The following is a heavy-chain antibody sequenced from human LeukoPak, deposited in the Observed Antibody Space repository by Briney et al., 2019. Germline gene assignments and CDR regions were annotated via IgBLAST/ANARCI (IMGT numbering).Heavy chain of an antibody. CDR1: GFTFSSYG. CDR3: ARARPNYDY. CDR2: ISYDGSNK. V-gene: IGHV3-30*03. Sequence: GGSLRLSCAASGFTFSSYGIHWVRQAPGKGLEWVAVISYDGSNKYYADSVKGRFTISRDNSKNTLYLQMNSLRAEDTAVYYCARARPNYDYWGQGTLVTVSS. J-gene: IGHJ4*02.